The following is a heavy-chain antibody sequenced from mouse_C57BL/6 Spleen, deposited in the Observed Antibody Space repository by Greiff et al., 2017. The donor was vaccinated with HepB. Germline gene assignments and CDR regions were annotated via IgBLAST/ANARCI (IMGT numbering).Heavy chain of an antibody. V-gene: IGHV5-4*01. J-gene: IGHJ2*01. CDR1: GFTFSSYA. CDR2: ISDGGSYT. CDR3: EREGGKDYYFDD. Sequence: EVQGVESGGGLVKPGGSLKLSCAASGFTFSSYAMSWVRQTPEKRLEWVATISDGGSYTYYPDNVKGRFTISRDNAKNNLYLQMSHLKSEDTAMYYGEREGGKDYYFDDWGQGTTLTVSS.